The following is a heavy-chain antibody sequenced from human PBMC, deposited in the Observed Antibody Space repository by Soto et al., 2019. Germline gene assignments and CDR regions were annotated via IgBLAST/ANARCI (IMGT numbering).Heavy chain of an antibody. CDR2: IYYSGST. Sequence: SETLSLTCTVSGGSISSGGYYWSWIRQHPGKGLEWIGYIYYSGSTYYNPSLKSRVTISVDTSKNQFSLKLSSVTAADTAVYFCARFLRFGELSLGNWFDPWGQGTPVTVST. V-gene: IGHV4-31*03. J-gene: IGHJ5*02. D-gene: IGHD3-10*01. CDR3: ARFLRFGELSLGNWFDP. CDR1: GGSISSGGYY.